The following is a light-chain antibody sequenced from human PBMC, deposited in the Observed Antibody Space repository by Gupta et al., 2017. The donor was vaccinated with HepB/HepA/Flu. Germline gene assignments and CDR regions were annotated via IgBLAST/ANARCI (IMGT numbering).Light chain of an antibody. CDR2: QDS. Sequence: PTPPPSVSVSAGQTASITCSGDKLGDKYACWYQQKPGQSPVLVIYQDSKRPSGIPERFSGSNSGNTATLTISGTQAMDEADYYCQAWDSSTACVVFGGGTKLTVL. J-gene: IGLJ2*01. V-gene: IGLV3-1*01. CDR3: QAWDSSTACVV. CDR1: KLGDKY.